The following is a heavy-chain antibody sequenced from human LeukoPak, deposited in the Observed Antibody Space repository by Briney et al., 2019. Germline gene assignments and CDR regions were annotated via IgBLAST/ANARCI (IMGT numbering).Heavy chain of an antibody. J-gene: IGHJ4*02. D-gene: IGHD1-1*01. CDR1: GGSFSAYY. V-gene: IGHV4-34*01. Sequence: PSETLSLTCAVYGGSFSAYYWSWIRHPPGKGLEWIGETNQGGITNYNPSRKSRVTISADTSKNQFSLKLSSVTAADTAVYYCARERGKDLSPRLRRPQYFDYWGQGTLLTVSS. CDR3: ARERGKDLSPRLRRPQYFDY. CDR2: TNQGGIT.